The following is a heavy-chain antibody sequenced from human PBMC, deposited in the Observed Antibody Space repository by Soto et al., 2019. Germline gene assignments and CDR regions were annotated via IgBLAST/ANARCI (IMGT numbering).Heavy chain of an antibody. CDR3: AGFVVPASRNSDFDY. D-gene: IGHD2-15*01. Sequence: TLSLTCTVSGISVSTSDYYWGWVRQPPGKGLDWIGNIYYSGSTFYNPSLRSRVTLSVDTSKNRFSLRLNSVTVADTAVYFCAGFVVPASRNSDFDYWGQGTLVTVSS. CDR2: IYYSGST. V-gene: IGHV4-39*01. CDR1: GISVSTSDYY. J-gene: IGHJ4*02.